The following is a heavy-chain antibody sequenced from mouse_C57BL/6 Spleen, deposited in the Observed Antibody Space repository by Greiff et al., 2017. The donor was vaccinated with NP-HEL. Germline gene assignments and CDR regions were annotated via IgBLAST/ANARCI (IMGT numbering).Heavy chain of an antibody. Sequence: VKLMESGAELVRPGASVTLSCKASGYTFTDYEMHWVKQTPVHGLEWIGAIDPETGGTAYNQKFKGKAILTADKSSSTAYMELRSLTSEDSAVYYCTRTDFYYYAMDYWGQGTSVTVSS. J-gene: IGHJ4*01. CDR2: IDPETGGT. CDR3: TRTDFYYYAMDY. CDR1: GYTFTDYE. V-gene: IGHV1-15*01.